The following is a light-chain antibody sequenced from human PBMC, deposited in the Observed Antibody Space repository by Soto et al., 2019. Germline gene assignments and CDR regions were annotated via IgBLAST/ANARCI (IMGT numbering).Light chain of an antibody. J-gene: IGKJ1*01. CDR3: QQYASSPWT. Sequence: EIVLTQSPGTLSLSPGERATLSCRASQSVSSNYLAWYQQKPGQAPRLLIYGASSRATGIPDRFSGSGSGTDITLTISRLEPEDFAVYYCQQYASSPWTFGQGTKVEIK. CDR1: QSVSSNY. V-gene: IGKV3-20*01. CDR2: GAS.